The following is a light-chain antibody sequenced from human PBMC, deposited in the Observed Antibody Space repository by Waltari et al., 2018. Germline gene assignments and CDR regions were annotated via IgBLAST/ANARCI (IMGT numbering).Light chain of an antibody. V-gene: IGKV2-30*02. Sequence: DVVMTQSPLSLPVTLGQPASISCRSSQSLVHSDGNTYLNWFQQRPGQSPRRIIYKVSNRDSGVPDRFSGSGSGTDFTLKISRVEAEDVGVYYCMQGTHWPPDFGPGTKVDIK. J-gene: IGKJ3*01. CDR3: MQGTHWPPD. CDR2: KVS. CDR1: QSLVHSDGNTY.